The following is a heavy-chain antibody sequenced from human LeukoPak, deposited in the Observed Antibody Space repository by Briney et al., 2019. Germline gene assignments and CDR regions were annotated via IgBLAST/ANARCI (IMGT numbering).Heavy chain of an antibody. D-gene: IGHD1-26*01. V-gene: IGHV3-11*04. CDR2: VSGSGSTI. Sequence: AGGSLRLSCAASGFTFRDYYMSWIRQAPGKGLEWVSYVSGSGSTILYADSVKGRFTISRDNAKNSIYLQMNSLRPGDTAVYYCPRDKRKGIVGSTKSYFDYWGQGTLVTVSS. J-gene: IGHJ4*02. CDR1: GFTFRDYY. CDR3: PRDKRKGIVGSTKSYFDY.